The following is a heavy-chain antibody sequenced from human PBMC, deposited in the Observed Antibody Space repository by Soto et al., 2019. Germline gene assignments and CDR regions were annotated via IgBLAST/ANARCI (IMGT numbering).Heavy chain of an antibody. D-gene: IGHD3-22*01. Sequence: GGSLRLSCAASGFTFSSYAMHWVRQAPGKGLEWVAVISYDGSNKYYADSVKGRFTISRDNSKNTLYLQMNSLRAEDTAVYYCARDGHPYYYDSSGYYLDYWGQGTLVTAPQ. V-gene: IGHV3-30-3*01. CDR2: ISYDGSNK. CDR3: ARDGHPYYYDSSGYYLDY. J-gene: IGHJ4*02. CDR1: GFTFSSYA.